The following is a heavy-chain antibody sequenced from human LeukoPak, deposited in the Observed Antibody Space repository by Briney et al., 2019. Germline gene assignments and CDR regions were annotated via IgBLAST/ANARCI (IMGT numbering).Heavy chain of an antibody. CDR2: IYHSGST. CDR1: GYSISSGYY. CDR3: ARSPSFYYDILAPSAYYYYYMDV. V-gene: IGHV4-38-2*02. J-gene: IGHJ6*03. D-gene: IGHD3-9*01. Sequence: SETLSLTCTVSGYSISSGYYWGWIRQPPGKGLEWIGSIYHSGSTYYNPSLKSRVTISVDMSKNQFSLKLSSVTAADTAVYYCARSPSFYYDILAPSAYYYYYMDVWGKGTTVTVSS.